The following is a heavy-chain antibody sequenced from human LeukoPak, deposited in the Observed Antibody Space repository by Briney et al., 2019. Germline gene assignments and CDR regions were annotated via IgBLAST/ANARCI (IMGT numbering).Heavy chain of an antibody. CDR3: AREVGGYFDY. CDR1: GFTFSSYA. J-gene: IGHJ4*02. V-gene: IGHV3-64*01. CDR2: ISSNGGST. Sequence: PGGSLRLSWAASGFTFSSYAMHWVRQAPGKGLEYVSAISSNGGSTYYANSVKGRFTISRDNSKNTLYLQMGSLRAEDMAVYYCAREVGGYFDYWGQGTLVTVSS.